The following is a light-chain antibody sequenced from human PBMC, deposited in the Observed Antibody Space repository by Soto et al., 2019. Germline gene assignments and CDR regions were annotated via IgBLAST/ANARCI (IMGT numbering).Light chain of an antibody. Sequence: QSVLTQPASVSGSPGQSITISCAGTSSDVGSYNLVSWYQQHPGKAPKLMIYEGSKWPSGVSNRFSGSKSGNTASLTISGLQAEDEADYYCCSYAGNSSFVFGTRTKVTVL. CDR1: SSDVGSYNL. CDR2: EGS. V-gene: IGLV2-23*01. CDR3: CSYAGNSSFV. J-gene: IGLJ1*01.